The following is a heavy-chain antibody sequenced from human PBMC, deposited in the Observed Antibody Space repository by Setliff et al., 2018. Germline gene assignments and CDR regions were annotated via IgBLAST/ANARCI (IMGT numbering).Heavy chain of an antibody. J-gene: IGHJ3*02. CDR2: INHSGSG. Sequence: TLSLTCNVYGGSFDTYYWSWIRQPPGKGLEWFGEINHSGSGDYNPSFKGRVTISVDTSKKQSSLTLTSVTAADTALYYCRQAVVGRDVFDIWGQGTVVTVSS. D-gene: IGHD1-1*01. V-gene: IGHV4-34*01. CDR3: RQAVVGRDVFDI. CDR1: GGSFDTYY.